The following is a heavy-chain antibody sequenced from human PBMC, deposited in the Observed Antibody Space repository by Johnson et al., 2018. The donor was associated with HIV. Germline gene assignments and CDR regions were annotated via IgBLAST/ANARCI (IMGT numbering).Heavy chain of an antibody. D-gene: IGHD1-1*01. J-gene: IGHJ3*02. Sequence: VQLVESGGGVVRPGGSLRLSCAASGFTFDDYGMSWVRQAPGKGLEWVSGIYWNGGSNGYADSVKGRFAISRDNAKNSLYLQMKSLRADDTALYYCARDNPYTTAMDMGGAFDIWGQGTMVTVSS. CDR3: ARDNPYTTAMDMGGAFDI. CDR2: IYWNGGSN. CDR1: GFTFDDYG. V-gene: IGHV3-20*04.